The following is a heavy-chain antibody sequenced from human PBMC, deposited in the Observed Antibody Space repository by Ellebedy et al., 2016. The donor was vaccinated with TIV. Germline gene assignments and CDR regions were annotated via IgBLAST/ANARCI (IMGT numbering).Heavy chain of an antibody. Sequence: GGSLRLSCAASEFTFSNHWMSWVRPAPGKGLDWVATIKKDGAETYNVDSVKGRFTISRDNAKNTLYLQMNSLRAEDTAVYYCAKVMNSSGYYVCDYWGQGTLVTVSS. CDR3: AKVMNSSGYYVCDY. V-gene: IGHV3-7*03. CDR2: IKKDGAET. D-gene: IGHD3-22*01. CDR1: EFTFSNHW. J-gene: IGHJ4*02.